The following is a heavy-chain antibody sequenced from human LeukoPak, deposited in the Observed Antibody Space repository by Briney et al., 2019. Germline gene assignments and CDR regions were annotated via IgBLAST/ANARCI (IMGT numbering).Heavy chain of an antibody. CDR1: GYTFTSYG. Sequence: ASVKVSCKASGYTFTSYGISWVRQAPGQGLEWMGWISAYNGNTNYAQKLQGRVTMTTDTSTSTAYMELRSLRSDDTAVNYCARDRAGDGYSPFDYWGQGTLVTVSS. CDR3: ARDRAGDGYSPFDY. J-gene: IGHJ4*02. V-gene: IGHV1-18*01. CDR2: ISAYNGNT. D-gene: IGHD5-24*01.